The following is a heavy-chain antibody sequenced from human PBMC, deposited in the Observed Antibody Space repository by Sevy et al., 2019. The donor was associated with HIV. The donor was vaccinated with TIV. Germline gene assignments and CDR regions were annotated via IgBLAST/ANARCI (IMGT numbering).Heavy chain of an antibody. CDR1: GFTVNSNY. CDR3: ARGTSGYGYALNY. J-gene: IGHJ4*02. V-gene: IGHV3-66*01. CDR2: IHSDDTT. D-gene: IGHD5-18*01. Sequence: GGSLRLSCAASGFTVNSNYMTWVRQAPGKGLEGVSVIHSDDTTYHADSVKDRFTISRDNFKKTLYLHMSSLRAEDTAVYYCARGTSGYGYALNYWGQGTLVTVSS.